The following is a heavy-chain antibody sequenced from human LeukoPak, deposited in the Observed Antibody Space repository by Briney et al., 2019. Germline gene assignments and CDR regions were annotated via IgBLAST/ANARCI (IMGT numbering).Heavy chain of an antibody. CDR1: GGSISSYY. CDR2: IYYSGST. V-gene: IGHV4-59*01. Sequence: SETLSLTCTVSGGSISSYYWSWIRQPPGKGLEWIGYIYYSGSTNYNPSLKSRVTISVDTSKNQFSLKLSCVTAADTAVYYCAIEGAVAGFAYWGQGTLVTHSS. J-gene: IGHJ4*02. D-gene: IGHD6-19*01. CDR3: AIEGAVAGFAY.